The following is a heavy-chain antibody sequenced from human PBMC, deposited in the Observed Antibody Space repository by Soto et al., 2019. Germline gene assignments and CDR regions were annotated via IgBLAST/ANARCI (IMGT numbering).Heavy chain of an antibody. Sequence: EVQLVESGGGLIQPGGSPRLSCAASGFTVSSNYMSWVRQAPGKGLEWVSVIYSGGSTYYADSVKGRFTISRDNSKNTLYLQMNSLRAEDTAVYYCARGEYSGSSPHFDYWGQGTLVTVSS. J-gene: IGHJ4*02. CDR3: ARGEYSGSSPHFDY. CDR1: GFTVSSNY. V-gene: IGHV3-53*01. CDR2: IYSGGST. D-gene: IGHD1-26*01.